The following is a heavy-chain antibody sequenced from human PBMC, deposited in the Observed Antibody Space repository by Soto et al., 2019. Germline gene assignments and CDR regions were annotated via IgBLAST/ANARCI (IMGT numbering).Heavy chain of an antibody. CDR1: GFTFSSYA. V-gene: IGHV3-23*01. Sequence: PGGSLRLSCAASGFTFSSYAMSWVRQAPGKGLEWVSAISGSGGSTYYADSVKGRFTISRDNSKNTLYLQMNSLRAEDTAVYYCAKDWYSSPYDYIWDPAPVSFSTKQAEYFQHWGQGTLVTVSS. D-gene: IGHD3-16*01. J-gene: IGHJ1*01. CDR2: ISGSGGST. CDR3: AKDWYSSPYDYIWDPAPVSFSTKQAEYFQH.